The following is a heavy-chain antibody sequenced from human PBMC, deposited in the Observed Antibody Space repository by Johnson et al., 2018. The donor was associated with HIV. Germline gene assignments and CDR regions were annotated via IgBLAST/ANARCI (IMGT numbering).Heavy chain of an antibody. V-gene: IGHV3-11*01. CDR1: GFTFSDYY. J-gene: IGHJ3*01. Sequence: QVQLVESGGGLVKPGGSLRLSCAASGFTFSDYYMHWIRQAPGKGLEWVSYISSSGSTTYYADSLKGRFTISRDNSKNTLYLQMNSLRDEDTAVYYLAIASLSMCGKIRAFDLWGQGTMVTVSS. CDR2: ISSSGSTT. D-gene: IGHD4-23*01. CDR3: AIASLSMCGKIRAFDL.